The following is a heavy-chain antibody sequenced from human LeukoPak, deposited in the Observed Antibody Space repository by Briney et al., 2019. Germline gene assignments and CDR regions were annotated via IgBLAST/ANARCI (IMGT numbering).Heavy chain of an antibody. CDR1: GGTFSSYA. V-gene: IGHV1-69*13. J-gene: IGHJ6*02. CDR2: IIPIFGTA. D-gene: IGHD3-9*01. CDR3: ARTGANYDILTGYYRSPYYYGMDV. Sequence: SVKVSCKASGGTFSSYAISWVRQAPGQGLEWMGGIIPIFGTANYAQKFQSRVTITADESTSTAYMELSSLRSEDTAVYYCARTGANYDILTGYYRSPYYYGMDVWGQGTTVTVSS.